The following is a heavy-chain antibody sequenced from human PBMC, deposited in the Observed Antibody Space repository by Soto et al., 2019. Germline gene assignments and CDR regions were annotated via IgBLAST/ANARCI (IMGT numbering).Heavy chain of an antibody. CDR2: ISYDGSNK. CDR3: GGGGDFWSGSPPYYYYGMDV. J-gene: IGHJ6*02. Sequence: QVQLVESGGGVVQPGRSLRLSCAASGFTFSSYAMHWVRQAPGKGLEWVAVISYDGSNKYYADSVKGRFTISRDNSKNTLYLEMNRLGGEDTAVYYCGGGGDFWSGSPPYYYYGMDVWGQGTTVTVSS. D-gene: IGHD3-3*01. V-gene: IGHV3-30-3*01. CDR1: GFTFSSYA.